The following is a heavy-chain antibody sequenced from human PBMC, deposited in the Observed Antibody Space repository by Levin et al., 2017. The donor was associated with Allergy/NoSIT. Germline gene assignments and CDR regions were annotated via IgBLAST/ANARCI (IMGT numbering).Heavy chain of an antibody. CDR2: INHSGST. V-gene: IGHV4-34*01. D-gene: IGHD6-13*01. CDR3: ARGTIAAAGQYNWFDP. CDR1: GGSFSGYY. Sequence: PSETLSLTCAVYGGSFSGYYWSWIRQPPGKGLEWIGEINHSGSTNYNPSLKSRVTISVDTSRNQFSLKLSSVTAADTAVYYCARGTIAAAGQYNWFDPWGQGTLVTVSS. J-gene: IGHJ5*02.